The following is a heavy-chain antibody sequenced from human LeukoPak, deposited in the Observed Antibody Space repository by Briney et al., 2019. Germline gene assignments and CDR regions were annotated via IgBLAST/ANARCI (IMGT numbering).Heavy chain of an antibody. CDR3: TTEKGLTIFGVVITYYFDY. Sequence: GGSLRLSCGASGFTFINYAMSWVRQAPGKGLEWVGRIKSKTDGGTTDYAAPVKGRFTISRDDSKNTLYLQMNSLKTEDTAVYYCTTEKGLTIFGVVITYYFDYWGQGTLVTVSS. D-gene: IGHD3-3*01. CDR1: GFTFINYA. J-gene: IGHJ4*02. V-gene: IGHV3-15*01. CDR2: IKSKTDGGTT.